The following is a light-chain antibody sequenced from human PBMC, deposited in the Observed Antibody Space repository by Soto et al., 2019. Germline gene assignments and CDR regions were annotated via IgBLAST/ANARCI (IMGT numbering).Light chain of an antibody. V-gene: IGLV2-23*01. CDR3: CSYAGSTTWV. CDR1: SSDVGSYDF. J-gene: IGLJ3*02. Sequence: QSALTQPASASGSPGQSITISCTGTSSDVGSYDFVSWYQQHPGKAPKLMIYEDTKRPSGVSSRFSGSKSGNTASLTISGLQAEDEADYYCCSYAGSTTWVFGGGTKLTVL. CDR2: EDT.